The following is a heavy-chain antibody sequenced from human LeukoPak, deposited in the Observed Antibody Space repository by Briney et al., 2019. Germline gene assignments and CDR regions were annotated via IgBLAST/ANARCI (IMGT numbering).Heavy chain of an antibody. CDR1: GFTFGSYA. Sequence: GGSLRLSCAASGFTFGSYAMSWVRQAPGKGLEWVSAISGSGGSTYYADSVKGRFTISRDNSKNTLYLQMDSLRAEDTAVYYCAKEHGYSYGYDFDYWGQGTLVTVSS. D-gene: IGHD5-18*01. CDR3: AKEHGYSYGYDFDY. V-gene: IGHV3-23*01. J-gene: IGHJ4*02. CDR2: ISGSGGST.